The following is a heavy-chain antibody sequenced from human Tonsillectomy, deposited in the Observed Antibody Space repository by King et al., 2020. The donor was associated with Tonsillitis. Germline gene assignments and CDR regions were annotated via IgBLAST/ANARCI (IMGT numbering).Heavy chain of an antibody. CDR3: AKDPGKRVVPAAIFDY. CDR1: GFTFSTYD. V-gene: IGHV3-30*18. Sequence: VQLVESGGGVVQPGRSLRLSCAASGFTFSTYDMHWVRQAPGKGLEWVAVISYDGSNKYNADSVKGRFTISRDNSKNTLYLQMDSLRAEDTAVYYCAKDPGKRVVPAAIFDYWGQGTLVTVSS. CDR2: ISYDGSNK. D-gene: IGHD2-2*01. J-gene: IGHJ4*02.